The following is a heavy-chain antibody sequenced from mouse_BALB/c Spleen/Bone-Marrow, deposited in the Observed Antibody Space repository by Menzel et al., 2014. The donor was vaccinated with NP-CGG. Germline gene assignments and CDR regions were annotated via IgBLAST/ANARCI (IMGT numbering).Heavy chain of an antibody. CDR3: TRGNYGNYVDYFDY. Sequence: EVMLVESGGGLVQPGGSLKVSCAASGFTFXNYGMSWVRQTPDKRLELVATINRNGGSSYYPDSVKGRFTISRDNAKNTLYLQMSRLKSEHTAIYYCTRGNYGNYVDYFDYWGQGTTLTVSS. D-gene: IGHD2-1*01. CDR1: GFTFXNYG. CDR2: INRNGGSS. J-gene: IGHJ2*01. V-gene: IGHV5-6-3*01.